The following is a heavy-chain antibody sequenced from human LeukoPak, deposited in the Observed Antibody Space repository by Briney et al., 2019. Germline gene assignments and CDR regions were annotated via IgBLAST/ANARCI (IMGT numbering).Heavy chain of an antibody. V-gene: IGHV3-53*01. Sequence: PGGSLRLSCTVSGFTVSSNSMSWVRQAPGKGLEWVSFIYSGGNTHYSDSVKGRFTISRDNSKNTLYLQMNSLRADDTAVYYCARRAGEYSHHYDYWGQGTLVTVSS. D-gene: IGHD4-17*01. CDR3: ARRAGEYSHHYDY. CDR2: IYSGGNT. CDR1: GFTVSSNS. J-gene: IGHJ4*02.